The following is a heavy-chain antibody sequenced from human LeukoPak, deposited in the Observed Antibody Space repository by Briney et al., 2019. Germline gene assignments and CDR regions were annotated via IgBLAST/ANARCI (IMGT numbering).Heavy chain of an antibody. V-gene: IGHV3-11*06. CDR2: ISGRSTDT. CDR3: ARDSAGTCSGAGCDPDDFDY. J-gene: IGHJ4*02. Sequence: GGSLRLSCAASAFTLSDYYMASVRRAPGQGLEWISHISGRSTDTNYADSVKGRFTISRDNAKNSLYLQMNSLRVEDAAVYYCARDSAGTCSGAGCDPDDFDYWGQGTLVTVSS. D-gene: IGHD2-15*01. CDR1: AFTLSDYY.